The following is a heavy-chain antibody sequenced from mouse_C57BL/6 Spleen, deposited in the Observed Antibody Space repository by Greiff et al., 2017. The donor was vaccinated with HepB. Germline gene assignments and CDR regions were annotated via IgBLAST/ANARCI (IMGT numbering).Heavy chain of an antibody. D-gene: IGHD4-1*01. J-gene: IGHJ3*01. CDR1: GYTFTDYY. V-gene: IGHV1-76*01. Sequence: LVRPGASVKLSCKASGYTFTDYYINWVKQRPGQGLEWIARIYPGSGNTYYNEKFKGKATLTAEKSSSTAYMQLSSLTSEDSAVYFCARSALTGGFAYWGQGTLVTVSA. CDR3: ARSALTGGFAY. CDR2: IYPGSGNT.